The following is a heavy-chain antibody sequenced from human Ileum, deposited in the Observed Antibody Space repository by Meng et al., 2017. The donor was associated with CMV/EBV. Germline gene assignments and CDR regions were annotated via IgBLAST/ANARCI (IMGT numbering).Heavy chain of an antibody. J-gene: IGHJ4*02. CDR2: INLSGGST. D-gene: IGHD3-9*01. V-gene: IGHV1-46*01. CDR3: GWSASASRYLSSFDY. CDR1: GYTVGAYY. Sequence: QGQVGLSGAELKNLGASVSISCNTSGYTVGAYYSHWVRQASEQGLEWMGIINLSGGSTNSAQKFQGRVTMTRDTSTSTVYMEMTSLKSEDTAVYYCGWSASASRYLSSFDYWGQGTLVTVSS.